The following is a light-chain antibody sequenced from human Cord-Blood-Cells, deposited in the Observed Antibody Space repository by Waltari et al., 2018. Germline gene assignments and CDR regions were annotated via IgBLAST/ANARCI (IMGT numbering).Light chain of an antibody. CDR1: ESVLYISNNKNY. J-gene: IGKJ4*01. Sequence: DILMTQSLDSLADSLVERATSNCKSRESVLYISNNKNYLAWYQQKPGQPPKLLIYWASTRESGVPDRFSGSGSGTDFTLTISSLQAEDVAVYYCQQYYSTPLTFGGGTKVEIK. V-gene: IGKV4-1*01. CDR3: QQYYSTPLT. CDR2: WAS.